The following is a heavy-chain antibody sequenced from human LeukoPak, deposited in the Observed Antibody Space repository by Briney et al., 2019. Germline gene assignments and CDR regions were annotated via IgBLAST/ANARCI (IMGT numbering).Heavy chain of an antibody. Sequence: PSETLSLTCTVSGGSISSGSYYWSWIRQPAGKGLEWIGRIYTSGSTNYNPSLKSRVTISVDTSKNQFSLKLSSVTAADTAVYYCARGGSIAEYQLLSKFDYWGQGTLVTVSS. V-gene: IGHV4-61*02. CDR1: GGSISSGSYY. CDR3: ARGGSIAEYQLLSKFDY. CDR2: IYTSGST. J-gene: IGHJ4*02. D-gene: IGHD2-2*01.